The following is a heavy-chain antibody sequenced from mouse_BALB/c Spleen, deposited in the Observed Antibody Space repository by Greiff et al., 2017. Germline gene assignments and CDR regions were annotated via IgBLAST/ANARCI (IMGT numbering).Heavy chain of an antibody. CDR3: ARDLPYYYGSSYGYFDY. V-gene: IGHV5-6-3*01. D-gene: IGHD1-1*01. J-gene: IGHJ2*01. Sequence: EVKVVESGGGLVQPGGSLKLSCAASGFTFSSYGMSWVRQTPDKRLELVATINSNGGSTYYPDSVKGRFTISRDNAKNTLYLQMSSLKSEDTAMYYGARDLPYYYGSSYGYFDYWGQGTTLTVSS. CDR2: INSNGGST. CDR1: GFTFSSYG.